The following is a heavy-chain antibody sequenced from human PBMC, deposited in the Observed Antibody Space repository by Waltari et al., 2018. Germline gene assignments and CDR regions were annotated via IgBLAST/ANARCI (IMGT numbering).Heavy chain of an antibody. D-gene: IGHD4-17*01. CDR2: LKTNGGST. J-gene: IGHJ4*02. CDR1: GFTFSNFA. Sequence: EVQLLESGGGLVQPGGSLRLPCAASGFTFSNFAMTWVRQAPGKGLEWFASLKTNGGSTYHAYSVGGRFTISRDNTRNTAYLQMNSLRADDTAIYFCARVPSHDYGPPFHFDEWGQGTLVTVSS. V-gene: IGHV3-23*01. CDR3: ARVPSHDYGPPFHFDE.